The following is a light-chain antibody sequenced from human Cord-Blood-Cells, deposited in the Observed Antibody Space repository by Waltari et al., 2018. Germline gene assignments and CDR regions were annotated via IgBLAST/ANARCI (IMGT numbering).Light chain of an antibody. Sequence: SSELTQDPAVSVALGQTVRLTCQGDSLRGWYASWYQQKPGQAPVLVIYGKNNRPSGIPDRFSGSSSGNTASLTITGAQAEDEADYYCNSRDSSGNHHYVFGTGTKVTVL. CDR1: SLRGWY. V-gene: IGLV3-19*01. J-gene: IGLJ1*01. CDR3: NSRDSSGNHHYV. CDR2: GKN.